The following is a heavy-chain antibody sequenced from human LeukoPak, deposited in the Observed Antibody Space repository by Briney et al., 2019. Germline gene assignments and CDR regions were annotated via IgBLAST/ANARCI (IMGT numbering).Heavy chain of an antibody. Sequence: GASVKVSCKASGYTFTSYGISWVRQAPGQGLEWMGWISAYNGNTNYAQKLQGRVTMTTDTSTSTAYMELRSLRSDDTAVYYCARVKVARYYDSSGYLDYWGQGTLVTVSS. CDR2: ISAYNGNT. CDR3: ARVKVARYYDSSGYLDY. V-gene: IGHV1-18*01. D-gene: IGHD3-22*01. CDR1: GYTFTSYG. J-gene: IGHJ4*02.